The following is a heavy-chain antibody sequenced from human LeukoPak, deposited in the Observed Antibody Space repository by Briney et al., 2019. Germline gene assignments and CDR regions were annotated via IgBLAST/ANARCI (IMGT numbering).Heavy chain of an antibody. CDR3: AKDLEDTAVGFDY. J-gene: IGHJ4*02. V-gene: IGHV3-9*01. CDR1: GFTFDDYA. Sequence: GRSLRLSCAASGFTFDDYAMHWVRQAPGKGLEWVSGISWNSGSIGYADSVKGRFTISRDNSKNTLYLQMNSLRAEDTAVYYCAKDLEDTAVGFDYWGQGTLVTVSS. CDR2: ISWNSGSI. D-gene: IGHD5-18*01.